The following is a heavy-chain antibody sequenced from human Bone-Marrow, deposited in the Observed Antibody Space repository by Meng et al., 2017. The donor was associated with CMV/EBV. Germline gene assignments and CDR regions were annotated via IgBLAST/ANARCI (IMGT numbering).Heavy chain of an antibody. CDR2: IIPILGMA. Sequence: SVKVSCKAYGGTLRRYAISWVRQAPGQGLEWMGGIIPILGMAKYAQKFQGRVTITADKSTSTAYMELSSLRSEETGVYYCASSDNDYGGNSVNFGDFDIWGQGTMVTVSS. D-gene: IGHD4-23*01. CDR3: ASSDNDYGGNSVNFGDFDI. CDR1: GGTLRRYA. J-gene: IGHJ3*02. V-gene: IGHV1-69*10.